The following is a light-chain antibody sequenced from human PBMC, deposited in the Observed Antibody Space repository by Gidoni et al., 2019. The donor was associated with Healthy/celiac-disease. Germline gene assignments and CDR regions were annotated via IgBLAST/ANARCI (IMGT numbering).Light chain of an antibody. V-gene: IGKV3-20*01. J-gene: IGKJ2*01. CDR1: QSVSSSY. CDR3: QQYGSTLYT. Sequence: IVLTQSPGTLSLSPGERATVSCRASQSVSSSYLAWYQQKPGQAPRLLIYGASSRATGIPDRFSGSGSGTEFTLTISSLEHEDFAVYYCQQYGSTLYTFGQGTKLEIK. CDR2: GAS.